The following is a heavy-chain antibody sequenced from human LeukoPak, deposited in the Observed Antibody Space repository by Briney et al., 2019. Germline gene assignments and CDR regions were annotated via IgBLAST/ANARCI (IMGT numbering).Heavy chain of an antibody. V-gene: IGHV1-69*04. J-gene: IGHJ3*02. CDR2: IIPILGIA. CDR3: ARVAAAGFNAFDI. D-gene: IGHD6-13*01. Sequence: SVKVSCKASGGTFSSYAISWVRQAPGEGLEWMGRIIPILGIANYAQKFQGRVTITADKSTSTAYMELSSLRSEDTAVYYCARVAAAGFNAFDIWGQGTMVTVSS. CDR1: GGTFSSYA.